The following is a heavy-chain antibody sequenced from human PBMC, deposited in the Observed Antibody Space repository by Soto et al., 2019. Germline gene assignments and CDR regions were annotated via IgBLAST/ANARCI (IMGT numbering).Heavy chain of an antibody. J-gene: IGHJ6*02. CDR2: ISSDATNK. CDR3: ARQGMAARKYYSTYLDV. D-gene: IGHD6-6*01. CDR1: GFTFRDYA. V-gene: IGHV3-30-3*01. Sequence: QVQLVESGGGVLQPGRSLRLSCAASGFTFRDYAMHWVRQAPGKGLEWVTLISSDATNKYLADSVKGRFTISRDNSKNTLYLQMNSLRVEDTGLYYCARQGMAARKYYSTYLDVWGQGTTVIV.